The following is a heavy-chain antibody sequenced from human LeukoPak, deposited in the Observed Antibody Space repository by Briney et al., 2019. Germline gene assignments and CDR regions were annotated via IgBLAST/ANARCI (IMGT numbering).Heavy chain of an antibody. CDR3: ARVLREPYPYCDFWSGYYRGFDP. J-gene: IGHJ5*02. CDR1: GGSISSYY. V-gene: IGHV4-59*12. CDR2: IYYSGST. Sequence: SETLSLTCTVSGGSISSYYWSWIRQPPGKGLEWIGYIYYSGSTNYNPSLKSRVTISVDTSKNQFSLKLSSVTAADTAVYYCARVLREPYPYCDFWSGYYRGFDPWGQGTLVTVSS. D-gene: IGHD3-3*01.